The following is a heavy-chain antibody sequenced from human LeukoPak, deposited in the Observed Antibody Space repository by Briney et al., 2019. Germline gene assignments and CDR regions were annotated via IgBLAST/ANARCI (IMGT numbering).Heavy chain of an antibody. Sequence: GASVKVSCKASGHTFTSYDINWVRQATGQGLEWTGWMNPNSGNTGYAQKFQGRVTMTRNTSISTAYMELSSLRSEDTAVYYCARGQNIGSGSYYIDYWGQGTLVTVSS. CDR3: ARGQNIGSGSYYIDY. J-gene: IGHJ4*02. D-gene: IGHD3-10*01. CDR2: MNPNSGNT. V-gene: IGHV1-8*01. CDR1: GHTFTSYD.